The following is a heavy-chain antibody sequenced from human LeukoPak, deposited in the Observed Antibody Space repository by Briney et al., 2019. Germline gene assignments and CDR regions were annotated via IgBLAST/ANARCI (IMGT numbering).Heavy chain of an antibody. CDR1: GFTFSSYA. D-gene: IGHD4-17*01. V-gene: IGHV3-23*01. CDR2: ISGSGGST. J-gene: IGHJ3*02. Sequence: LGGSLRLSCAASGFTFSSYAMSWVRQAPGKGLEWVSAISGSGGSTYYADSVKGRFTISRDNSKNTLYLQMNSLRAEDTAVYYCAKGTDYGDYADAFDIWGQGTMVTVSS. CDR3: AKGTDYGDYADAFDI.